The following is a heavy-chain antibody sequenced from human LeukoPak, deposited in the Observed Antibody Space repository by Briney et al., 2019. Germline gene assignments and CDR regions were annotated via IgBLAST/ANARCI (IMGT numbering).Heavy chain of an antibody. CDR3: AKEIYYYDSSGYYLPGGMDV. Sequence: GGSLRLSCAASGFTFSSYGVHWVRQAPGKGLEWVAVISYDGSNKYYADSVKGRFTISRDNSKNTLYLQMNSLRAEDTAVYYRAKEIYYYDSSGYYLPGGMDVWGQGTTVTVSS. D-gene: IGHD3-22*01. V-gene: IGHV3-30*18. CDR2: ISYDGSNK. J-gene: IGHJ6*02. CDR1: GFTFSSYG.